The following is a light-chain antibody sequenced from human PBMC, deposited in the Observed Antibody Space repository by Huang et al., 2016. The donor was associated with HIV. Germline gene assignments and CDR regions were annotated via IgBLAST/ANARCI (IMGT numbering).Light chain of an antibody. CDR2: GAS. V-gene: IGKV3-20*01. CDR3: HQYGGSPGT. CDR1: QSVRSNY. Sequence: EIVLTQSPGTLSLSPGERATLSCRASQSVRSNYLAWYQKKPGQAPRLLIYGASSRATCIPDRFSGRGSGTDFTLTIGRLEPEDFAVYYCHQYGGSPGTFGQGTKLEIK. J-gene: IGKJ2*01.